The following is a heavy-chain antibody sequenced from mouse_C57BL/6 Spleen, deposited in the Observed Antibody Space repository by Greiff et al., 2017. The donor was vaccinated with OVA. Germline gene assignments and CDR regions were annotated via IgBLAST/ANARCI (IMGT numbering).Heavy chain of an antibody. CDR3: TRDEGLRAWFAY. D-gene: IGHD2-4*01. Sequence: EVKLMESGEGLVKPGGSLKLSCAASGFTFSSYAMSWVRQTPEKRLEWVAYISSGGDYIYYADTVKGRFTISRDNARNTRYLQMSSLKSEDTAMYYCTRDEGLRAWFAYWGQGTLVTVSA. V-gene: IGHV5-9-1*02. CDR1: GFTFSSYA. CDR2: ISSGGDYI. J-gene: IGHJ3*01.